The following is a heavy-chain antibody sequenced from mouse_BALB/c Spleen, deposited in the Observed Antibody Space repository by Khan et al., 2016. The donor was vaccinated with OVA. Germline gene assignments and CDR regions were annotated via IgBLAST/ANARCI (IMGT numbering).Heavy chain of an antibody. CDR2: ISTYYGDA. J-gene: IGHJ3*01. V-gene: IGHV1S137*01. Sequence: QIQLVQSGAELVRPGVSVKISCKGSGYRFTDFTIHWVKQSHAKSLEWIGVISTYYGDADYNQKFKGKATMTVDKSSSTAYMELARLTSEDSAIXYCERGGGGDRFVYWGQGTLVTVSA. CDR1: GYRFTDFT. CDR3: ERGGGGDRFVY.